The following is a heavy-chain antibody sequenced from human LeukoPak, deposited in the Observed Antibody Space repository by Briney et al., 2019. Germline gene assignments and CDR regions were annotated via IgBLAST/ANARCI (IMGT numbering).Heavy chain of an antibody. CDR1: GYTFSDYY. CDR3: ARASYGNNPTHVDY. J-gene: IGHJ4*02. D-gene: IGHD4-11*01. V-gene: IGHV1-2*06. CDR2: INPNSGGA. Sequence: ASVKVSCKASGYTFSDYYIHWVRQAPGQGLQWMGRINPNSGGADYAQNFQGRVTMTRDTSTNTVYMQLIWLRSDDAAVYYCARASYGNNPTHVDYWGQGTLVTVSS.